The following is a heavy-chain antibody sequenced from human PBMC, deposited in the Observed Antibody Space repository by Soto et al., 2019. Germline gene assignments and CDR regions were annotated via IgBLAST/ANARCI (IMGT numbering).Heavy chain of an antibody. Sequence: SVPVACKASGFTFPSSAVQWVRQARGQRLEWIGWIVVGSGNTNYAQKFQERVTITRDMSTSTAYMELSSLRSEDTAVYYCAADPRFTFWFDPWGQGTLVTVSS. CDR3: AADPRFTFWFDP. J-gene: IGHJ5*02. CDR2: IVVGSGNT. V-gene: IGHV1-58*01. D-gene: IGHD3-3*01. CDR1: GFTFPSSA.